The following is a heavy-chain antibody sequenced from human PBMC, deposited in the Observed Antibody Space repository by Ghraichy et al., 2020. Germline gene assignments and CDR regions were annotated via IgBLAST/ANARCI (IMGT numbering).Heavy chain of an antibody. CDR3: ARGQWLAQRSGMDV. J-gene: IGHJ6*02. CDR1: GFTFSAYE. D-gene: IGHD6-19*01. CDR2: IIGSGSAI. Sequence: GESLNISCAASGFTFSAYEMNWVRQAPGKGLEWVSHIIGSGSAIYYADSVKGRFTISRDNAKNSLYLQMNSLRAEDTAIYYCARGQWLAQRSGMDVWGQGTTVTVSS. V-gene: IGHV3-48*03.